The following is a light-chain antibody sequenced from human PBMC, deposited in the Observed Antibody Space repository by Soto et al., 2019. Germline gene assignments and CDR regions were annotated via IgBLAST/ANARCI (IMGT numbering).Light chain of an antibody. J-gene: IGLJ1*01. V-gene: IGLV2-14*01. Sequence: QSVLTQPASVSGSPGQSITISCTGTSSDVGGYNYVSWYQQHPGKAPKLMIYDVSNRPSGVSNRFSGSKSGNTASLTISGLLAEDETDYYCTPYTSSSPYVFAT. CDR1: SSDVGGYNY. CDR3: TPYTSSSPYV. CDR2: DVS.